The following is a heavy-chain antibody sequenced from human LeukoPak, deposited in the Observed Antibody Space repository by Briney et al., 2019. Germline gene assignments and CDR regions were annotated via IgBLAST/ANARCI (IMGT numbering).Heavy chain of an antibody. CDR3: ARDRRFLEWLPIDY. Sequence: GASVKVSCKASGYTFTSYGISWMRQAPGQGLEWMGWISAYNGNTNYAQKLQGRVTMTTDTSTSTAYMELRSLRSDDTAVYYCARDRRFLEWLPIDYWGQGTLVTVSS. CDR2: ISAYNGNT. V-gene: IGHV1-18*01. D-gene: IGHD3-3*01. CDR1: GYTFTSYG. J-gene: IGHJ4*02.